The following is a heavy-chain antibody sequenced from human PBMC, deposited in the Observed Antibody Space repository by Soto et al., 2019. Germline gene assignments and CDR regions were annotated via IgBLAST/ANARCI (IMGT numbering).Heavy chain of an antibody. D-gene: IGHD3-9*01. CDR2: ISGSGVST. J-gene: IGHJ4*02. CDR1: GFTFSSYA. CDR3: AKGAWYYDILTGYGYFDY. V-gene: IGHV3-23*01. Sequence: EVQLLESGGGLVQPGGSKRLSCAASGFTFSSYAMSWVRQAPGKGLEWISSISGSGVSTYYADSVKGRFTISRDNSKNTLYLQMNSLRAEDTAVYYCAKGAWYYDILTGYGYFDYWGQGTLVTVSS.